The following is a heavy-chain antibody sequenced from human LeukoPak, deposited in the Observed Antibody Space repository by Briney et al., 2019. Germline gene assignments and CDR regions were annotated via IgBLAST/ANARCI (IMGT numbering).Heavy chain of an antibody. J-gene: IGHJ3*02. CDR3: ARAQGHWSDAFDI. CDR1: GGSIRSPNYY. V-gene: IGHV4-39*07. CDR2: IYYSGIT. Sequence: SETLSLTCTVSGGSIRSPNYYWAWIRQPPGKGLEWIGSIYYSGITYYNPSLKSRVTMSVDTSKNQVSLKLSSVTAADTAVYYRARAQGHWSDAFDIWGQGTMVTVSS. D-gene: IGHD1-1*01.